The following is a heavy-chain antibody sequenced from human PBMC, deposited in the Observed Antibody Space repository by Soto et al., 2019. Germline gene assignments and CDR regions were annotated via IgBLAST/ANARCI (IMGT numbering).Heavy chain of an antibody. D-gene: IGHD4-17*01. CDR3: ATRMTTAPY. CDR1: LFIVSDNS. V-gene: IGHV3-66*01. CDR2: IYSGGGT. Sequence: EVRLVQSGGGLVQPGGSLRLSFAASLFIVSDNSMSWVRQAPGKGLEWVSLIYSGGGTDYAESVKGRFTISRDNSKNTLYLQMNSLKAEDTGIYYCATRMTTAPYWGQGTVVTVSS. J-gene: IGHJ4*02.